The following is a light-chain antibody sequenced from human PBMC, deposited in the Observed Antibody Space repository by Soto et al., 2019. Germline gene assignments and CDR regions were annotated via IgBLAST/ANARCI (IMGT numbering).Light chain of an antibody. V-gene: IGKV2-28*01. CDR2: LGS. CDR1: QDLLHSNGYNY. Sequence: IVMTQSPLSLPVTPGAPASISFRSPQDLLHSNGYNYLDWYLQKPGQSPQLLIYLGSNRASGVPDRISGSGSGTDYTLEISIVEAEDVVVYYWMHAPQPPPTFGQGTKVDIK. J-gene: IGKJ1*01. CDR3: MHAPQPPPT.